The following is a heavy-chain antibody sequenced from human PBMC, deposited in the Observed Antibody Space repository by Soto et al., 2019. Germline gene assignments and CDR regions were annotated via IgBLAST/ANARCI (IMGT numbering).Heavy chain of an antibody. CDR3: ARLVVDGPSYDDSSGDRPQNWFDP. Sequence: QVQLVQSGAEVKKPGSSVKVSCKASGGTFSSYAISWVRQAPGQGLEWMGGIIPIFGTANYAQKFQGRVTITADESTSTAYMDLSRLRSEDTAVYYCARLVVDGPSYDDSSGDRPQNWFDPWGQGTLVNISS. CDR2: IIPIFGTA. J-gene: IGHJ5*02. V-gene: IGHV1-69*01. CDR1: GGTFSSYA. D-gene: IGHD3-22*01.